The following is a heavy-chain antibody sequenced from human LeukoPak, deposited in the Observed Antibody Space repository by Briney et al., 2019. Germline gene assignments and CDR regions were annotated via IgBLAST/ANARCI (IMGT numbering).Heavy chain of an antibody. V-gene: IGHV3-23*01. CDR1: GFTFSSYA. Sequence: GGSLRLFCGASGFTFSSYAMQWVRQAPGKGLEWVSGISGSGGSTFYADSVKGRFSISRENSQNTLFLQMNSLRAEDTAVYYCAKYLPGKGPQYALNVWGQGTTVTVSS. D-gene: IGHD1-14*01. CDR3: AKYLPGKGPQYALNV. J-gene: IGHJ6*02. CDR2: ISGSGGST.